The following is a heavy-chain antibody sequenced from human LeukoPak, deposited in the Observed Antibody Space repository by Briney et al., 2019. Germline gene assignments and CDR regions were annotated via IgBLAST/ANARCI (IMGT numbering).Heavy chain of an antibody. D-gene: IGHD3-10*01. CDR1: GFTFSSYA. J-gene: IGHJ6*02. Sequence: GGSLRLSCAASGFTFSSYAMTWVRQAPGKGLEWVSLISGSGGATYYADSMKGRFTISRDNSKNTLYLQMNSLRAEDTAVYYCAKDLQGTRPYYGMDVWGQGTTVTVSS. CDR2: ISGSGGAT. CDR3: AKDLQGTRPYYGMDV. V-gene: IGHV3-23*01.